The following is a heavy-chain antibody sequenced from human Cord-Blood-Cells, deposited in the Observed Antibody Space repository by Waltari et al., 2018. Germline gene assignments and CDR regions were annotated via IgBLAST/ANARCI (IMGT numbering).Heavy chain of an antibody. D-gene: IGHD3-16*01. CDR2: ISAYNGNT. V-gene: IGHV1-18*01. Sequence: QVKLVQSGAEVKKPGASVKVSCKASGYTFTSYGISWVRQATGQGLEWMGWISAYNGNTNYAQKLQGRVTMTTDTSTSTAYMELRSLRSDDTAVYYCAREYYDYIWGHDDAFDIWGQGTMVTVSS. CDR1: GYTFTSYG. CDR3: AREYYDYIWGHDDAFDI. J-gene: IGHJ3*02.